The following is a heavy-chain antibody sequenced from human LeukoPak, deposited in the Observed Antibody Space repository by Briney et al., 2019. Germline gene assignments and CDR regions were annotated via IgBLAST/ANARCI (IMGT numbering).Heavy chain of an antibody. CDR3: ARDRGIAVAGKGDY. J-gene: IGHJ4*02. CDR1: GYTFTSYG. CDR2: ISAYNGNT. V-gene: IGHV1-18*01. D-gene: IGHD6-19*01. Sequence: ASVKVSCKASGYTFTSYGISWVRQAPGQGLEWMGWISAYNGNTNYAQKLQGRVTMTTDTSTSTAYMELRSLRSDDTAAYYCARDRGIAVAGKGDYWGQGTLVTVSS.